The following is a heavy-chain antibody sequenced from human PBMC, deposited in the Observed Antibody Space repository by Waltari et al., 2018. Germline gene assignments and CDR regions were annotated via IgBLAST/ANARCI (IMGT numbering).Heavy chain of an antibody. CDR3: ARGGVWSSWTSPWMYGMDV. CDR1: GFTFSSYG. V-gene: IGHV3-33*01. J-gene: IGHJ6*02. D-gene: IGHD6-13*01. Sequence: QEQLVESGGGVVQPGRSLRLSCAASGFTFSSYGMHWVRQAPGKGLEWVARIWDDGSNKYYADSGKGRFTTSRDNSKNTLYLQMNSLRAEDTAVYYCARGGVWSSWTSPWMYGMDVWGQGTTVTVSS. CDR2: IWDDGSNK.